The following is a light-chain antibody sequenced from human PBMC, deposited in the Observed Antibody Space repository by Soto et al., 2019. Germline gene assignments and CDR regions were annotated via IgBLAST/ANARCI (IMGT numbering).Light chain of an antibody. CDR3: QQYGSSRT. CDR1: QSVSSSY. Sequence: EIVLTQSPGTLSLSAGERATLSCRASQSVSSSYLAWYQQKPGQAPRLLIYGASSRATGIPDRFSGSGSGTDFTLTISRLEPEDFAVYYCQQYGSSRTFGGGTKVDI. J-gene: IGKJ4*01. CDR2: GAS. V-gene: IGKV3-20*01.